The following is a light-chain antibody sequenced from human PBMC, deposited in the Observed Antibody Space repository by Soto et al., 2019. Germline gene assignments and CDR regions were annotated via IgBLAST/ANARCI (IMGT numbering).Light chain of an antibody. J-gene: IGKJ1*01. CDR1: QSVLHSSNNKNY. V-gene: IGKV4-1*01. CDR2: WAY. Sequence: DIVMTQSPDSLAVSLGERATINCKSSQSVLHSSNNKNYLAWYQQNPGQPPKLLIYWAYTRESGVPDRFSGSGSGTDFTLTIRSLQAEDGAVYYGQQYYSTPRTFGQGTKVEIK. CDR3: QQYYSTPRT.